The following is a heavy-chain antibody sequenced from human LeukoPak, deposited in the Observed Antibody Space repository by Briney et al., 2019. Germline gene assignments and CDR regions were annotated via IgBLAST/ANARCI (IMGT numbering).Heavy chain of an antibody. D-gene: IGHD3-10*01. CDR3: ARELWFVNAPGSWFDP. V-gene: IGHV4-30-2*01. CDR2: IFHSGHS. J-gene: IGHJ5*02. Sequence: PSETLSLTCAVSGDSISSGDYSWSWIRHPSGKGLEWIGYIFHSGHSFYNPSLKSRITISVDKSKNQFSLRLTCVTAADPAVYYCARELWFVNAPGSWFDPWGQGTLVTVSS. CDR1: GDSISSGDYS.